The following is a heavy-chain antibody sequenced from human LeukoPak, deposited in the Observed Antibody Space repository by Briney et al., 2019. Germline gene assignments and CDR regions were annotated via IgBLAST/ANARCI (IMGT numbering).Heavy chain of an antibody. CDR3: ARTPAAHTVTTTNWFDP. CDR1: GFTFSTYW. J-gene: IGHJ5*02. D-gene: IGHD4-11*01. V-gene: IGHV3-11*01. CDR2: ISSSGSTI. Sequence: GGSLRLSCAASGFTFSTYWMHWVRQAPGKGLEWVSYISSSGSTIYYADSVKGRFTISRDNAKNSLYLQMNGLRAEDTAVYYCARTPAAHTVTTTNWFDPWAQGTLVTVSS.